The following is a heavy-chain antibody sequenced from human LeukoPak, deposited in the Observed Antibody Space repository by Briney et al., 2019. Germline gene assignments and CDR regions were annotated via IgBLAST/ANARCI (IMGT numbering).Heavy chain of an antibody. Sequence: ASVKVSCKASGGTFSSYAISWVRQAPGQGLEWMGRIIPILGIANYAQKFQGRVTITADKSTSTAYMELSSLRSEDTAVYYCARDLRWELRGGYYYYGMDVWGQGNPGHRLL. CDR1: GGTFSSYA. CDR2: IIPILGIA. V-gene: IGHV1-69*04. J-gene: IGHJ6*02. CDR3: ARDLRWELRGGYYYYGMDV. D-gene: IGHD1-26*01.